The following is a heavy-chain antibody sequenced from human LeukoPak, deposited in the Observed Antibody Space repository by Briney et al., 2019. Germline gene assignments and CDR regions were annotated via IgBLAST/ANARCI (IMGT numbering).Heavy chain of an antibody. V-gene: IGHV4-34*01. J-gene: IGHJ4*02. CDR3: ARSSMVRGVIA. Sequence: PSETLSLTCAVYGGSFSGYYWSWIRQPPGKGLEWIGEINHSGSTNYNPSLKSRVTISVDTSKNQFSLKLSSVTAADTAVYYCARSSMVRGVIAWGQGTLVTVSS. D-gene: IGHD3-10*01. CDR2: INHSGST. CDR1: GGSFSGYY.